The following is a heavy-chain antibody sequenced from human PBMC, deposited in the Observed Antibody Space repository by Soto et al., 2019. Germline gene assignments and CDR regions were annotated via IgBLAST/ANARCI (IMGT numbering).Heavy chain of an antibody. V-gene: IGHV3-23*01. J-gene: IGHJ4*02. CDR2: IGISGGST. D-gene: IGHD5-18*01. Sequence: EVQLLEPGGGLVQPGGSLRLSCAASGFSFSSYAMSWVRQAPGKGLEWVSGIGISGGSTYYADSVKGRFTISRDNSKNTLSLQMSSLRAEDTAVYYCAKQRGYSYGFPFDYWGQGTLVTVSS. CDR3: AKQRGYSYGFPFDY. CDR1: GFSFSSYA.